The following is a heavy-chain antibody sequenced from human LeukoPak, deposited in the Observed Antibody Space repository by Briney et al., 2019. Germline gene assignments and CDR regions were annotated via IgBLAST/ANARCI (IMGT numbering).Heavy chain of an antibody. CDR2: IDTSGNT. CDR3: ARGIVRGVSAPDI. Sequence: SETLSLTCALSGGSISIYRWSWIRQPAGKGLEWMGRIDTSGNTNYNPSLNGRVTMSVDTSKTQFYLNLRSVTAADTAIYYCARGIVRGVSAPDIWGQGTMVTVSS. J-gene: IGHJ3*02. CDR1: GGSISIYR. V-gene: IGHV4-4*07. D-gene: IGHD3-10*01.